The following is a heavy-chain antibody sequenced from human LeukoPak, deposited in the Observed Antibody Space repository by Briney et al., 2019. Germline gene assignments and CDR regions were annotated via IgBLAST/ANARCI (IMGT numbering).Heavy chain of an antibody. J-gene: IGHJ3*02. Sequence: SQTLSLTCTVSGGSISSGGYYWSWIRQHPGKGLEWIGYIYYSGSTYYNPSLKSRVTISVDTSKNQFSLKLSSVTAADTAVYYCARQYSHLTYYYDSSGYYYSLDAFDIWGQGTMVTVSS. V-gene: IGHV4-31*03. CDR2: IYYSGST. CDR1: GGSISSGGYY. D-gene: IGHD3-22*01. CDR3: ARQYSHLTYYYDSSGYYYSLDAFDI.